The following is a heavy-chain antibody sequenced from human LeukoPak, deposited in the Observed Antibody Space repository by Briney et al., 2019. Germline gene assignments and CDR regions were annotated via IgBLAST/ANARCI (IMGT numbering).Heavy chain of an antibody. CDR1: GGTFSSYA. D-gene: IGHD2-2*01. CDR3: ARGVVVPAAMGADY. V-gene: IGHV1-69*05. J-gene: IGHJ4*02. Sequence: SVKVSCKASGGTFSSYAISWVRQAPGQGLEWMGGIIPIFGTANYAQKFQGKVTITTDESTSTAYMELSSLRSEDTAVYYCARGVVVPAAMGADYWGQGTLVTVSS. CDR2: IIPIFGTA.